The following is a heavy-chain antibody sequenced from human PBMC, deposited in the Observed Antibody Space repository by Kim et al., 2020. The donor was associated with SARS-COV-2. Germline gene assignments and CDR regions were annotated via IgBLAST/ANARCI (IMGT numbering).Heavy chain of an antibody. CDR1: GFTFSDHY. D-gene: IGHD1-1*01. Sequence: GGSLRLSCAVSGFTFSDHYMDWVRQAPGKGLEWVGRIRNKANSYTTEYASSVKGRFSISRDDSQKSLYLQMNSLKTEDTAVYYCVRGATTTKWNDEGWFDPWGQGTLVTVSS. V-gene: IGHV3-72*01. CDR2: IRNKANSYTT. CDR3: VRGATTTKWNDEGWFDP. J-gene: IGHJ5*02.